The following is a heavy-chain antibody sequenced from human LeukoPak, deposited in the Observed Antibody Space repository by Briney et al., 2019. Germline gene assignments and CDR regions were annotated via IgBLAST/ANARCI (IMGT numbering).Heavy chain of an antibody. CDR3: ARDEARTGYIHY. CDR2: IYISGTT. CDR1: GGSISSYY. Sequence: SETLSLTCTVSGGSISSYYWSWVRQPAGKGLEWIGRIYISGTTNYNPSLKGRITMSLDTSKNQLSLGLTSVTAADTAVYYCARDEARTGYIHYWGQGTLITVSS. V-gene: IGHV4-4*07. J-gene: IGHJ4*02. D-gene: IGHD3-9*01.